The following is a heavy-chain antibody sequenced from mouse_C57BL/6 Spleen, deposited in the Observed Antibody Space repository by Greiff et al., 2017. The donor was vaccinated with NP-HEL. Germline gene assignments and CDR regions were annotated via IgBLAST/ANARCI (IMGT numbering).Heavy chain of an antibody. V-gene: IGHV1-80*01. J-gene: IGHJ4*01. D-gene: IGHD2-4*01. CDR1: GYAFSSYW. Sequence: VQLQQSGAELVKPGASVKISCKASGYAFSSYWMNWVKQRPGKGLEWIGQIYPGDGDTNYNGKFKGKATLTADKSSSTAYMQLSSLTSEDSAVYFCARRERYDYDDYAMDYWGQGTSGTVSS. CDR2: IYPGDGDT. CDR3: ARRERYDYDDYAMDY.